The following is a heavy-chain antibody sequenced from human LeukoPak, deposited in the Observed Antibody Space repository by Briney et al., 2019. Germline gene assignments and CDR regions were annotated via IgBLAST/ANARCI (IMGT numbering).Heavy chain of an antibody. J-gene: IGHJ5*02. CDR1: GFYGSSLE. CDR3: AKGPGARGHFNWFDP. Sequence: SGFYGSSLEMDGLRQAQGKELEWISYITASSTTIYYADSVKGRFTISRDNAKNSLYLQMNGLRGEDTAVYYCAKGPGARGHFNWFDPWGQGTLVTVSS. CDR2: ITASSTTI. D-gene: IGHD5-12*01. V-gene: IGHV3-48*03.